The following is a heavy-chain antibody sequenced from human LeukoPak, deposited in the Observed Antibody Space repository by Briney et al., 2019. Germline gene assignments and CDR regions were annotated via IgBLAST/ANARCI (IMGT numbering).Heavy chain of an antibody. Sequence: PGGSLRLSCSASGFTFTDYYMSWIRQAPGKGLEWVSYISPSGTVIYYGDSAKGRFTISRDNAKNSLYLQMNSLRAEDTAVYYCARDRVSGSSWYDVFDYWGQGTLVAVSS. CDR1: GFTFTDYY. CDR3: ARDRVSGSSWYDVFDY. D-gene: IGHD6-13*01. CDR2: ISPSGTVI. V-gene: IGHV3-11*04. J-gene: IGHJ4*02.